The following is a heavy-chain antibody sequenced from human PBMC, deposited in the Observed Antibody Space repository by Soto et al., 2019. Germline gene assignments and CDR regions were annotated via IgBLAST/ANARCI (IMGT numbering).Heavy chain of an antibody. D-gene: IGHD2-15*01. CDR2: IHPSGGGT. J-gene: IGHJ6*02. V-gene: IGHV1-46*02. Sequence: QFQLVQSGAEVKEPGASVKVSCKASGYTFNNHYIHWVRQAPGQGLEWMGRIHPSGGGTTYAQKFECRVILTRDTSTTTVYMELSSLTSEDTAIYYCENRISSDMDVWGQGTTVTVS. CDR1: GYTFNNHY. CDR3: ENRISSDMDV.